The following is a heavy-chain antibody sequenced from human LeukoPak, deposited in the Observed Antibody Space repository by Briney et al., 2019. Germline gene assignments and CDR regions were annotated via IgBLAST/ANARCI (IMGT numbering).Heavy chain of an antibody. J-gene: IGHJ4*02. V-gene: IGHV3-74*01. D-gene: IGHD6-13*01. CDR2: IKSDGSGT. CDR3: VRDDSSHFDY. CDR1: GFTFSVYS. Sequence: GGSLRLSCAVSGFTFSVYSMNWVRQAPGQGLVWVSRIKSDGSGTNYADSVRGRFTISRDNAKNTLYLQMNSLRAEDTAVYYCVRDDSSHFDYWGQGALVTVSS.